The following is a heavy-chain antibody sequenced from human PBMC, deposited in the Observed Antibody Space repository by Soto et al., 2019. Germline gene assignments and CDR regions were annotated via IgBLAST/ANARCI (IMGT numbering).Heavy chain of an antibody. V-gene: IGHV1-69*13. CDR3: ARDRDYGDPRFAFDI. CDR2: IIPIFGTA. Sequence: SVKVSCKASGGTFSSYAISWVRQAPGQGLEWMGGIIPIFGTANYAQKFQGRVTTTADESTSTAYMELSSLRSEDTAVYYCARDRDYGDPRFAFDIWGQGTMVTVSS. CDR1: GGTFSSYA. D-gene: IGHD4-17*01. J-gene: IGHJ3*02.